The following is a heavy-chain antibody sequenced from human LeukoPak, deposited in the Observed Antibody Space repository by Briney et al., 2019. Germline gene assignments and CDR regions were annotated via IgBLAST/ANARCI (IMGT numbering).Heavy chain of an antibody. J-gene: IGHJ4*02. V-gene: IGHV3-30*04. CDR3: ARDSHCSSTSCYPRD. CDR2: TSYDGSNK. CDR1: GFTFSSYA. Sequence: GGSLRLSCAASGFTFSSYAMHWVRQAPGKGLEWVAVTSYDGSNKYYADSVKGRFTISRDNSKNTLYLQMNSLRAEDTAVYYCARDSHCSSTSCYPRDWGQGTLVTVSS. D-gene: IGHD2-2*01.